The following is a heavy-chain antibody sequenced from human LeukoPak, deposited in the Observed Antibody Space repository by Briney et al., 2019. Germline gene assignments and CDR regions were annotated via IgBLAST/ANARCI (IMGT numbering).Heavy chain of an antibody. J-gene: IGHJ4*02. Sequence: GRSLRLSCAASGSTFDDYAMHWVRQAPGKGLEWVSGISWNSGSIGYADSVKGRFTISRDNSKNTLYLQMNSLRAEDTAVYYCARDGFFGRCRGGSCYTFFDYWGQETLVTVSS. V-gene: IGHV3-9*01. CDR2: ISWNSGSI. D-gene: IGHD2-15*01. CDR1: GSTFDDYA. CDR3: ARDGFFGRCRGGSCYTFFDY.